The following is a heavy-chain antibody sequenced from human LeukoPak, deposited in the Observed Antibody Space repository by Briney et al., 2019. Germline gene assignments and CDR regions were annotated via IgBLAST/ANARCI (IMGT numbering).Heavy chain of an antibody. Sequence: SPKLSCAASGFTFSGSAVHTGRRASGNGLEGVVCIRSKANTYATAYAVSVKGRFTVSRDDCKNMAYLQMNSLKTDDTAVYYCPGLYRAGFNPWGQGTLVTVSS. CDR1: GFTFSGSA. J-gene: IGHJ5*02. D-gene: IGHD4-11*01. V-gene: IGHV3-73*01. CDR2: IRSKANTYAT. CDR3: PGLYRAGFNP.